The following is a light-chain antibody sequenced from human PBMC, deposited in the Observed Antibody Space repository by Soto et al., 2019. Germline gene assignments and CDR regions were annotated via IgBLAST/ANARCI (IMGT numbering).Light chain of an antibody. J-gene: IGKJ4*01. Sequence: DIVMTQSPESLAVSLGERATVNCKSSQSVLHHSNNKNYLAWYQQKSGQPPKLLIYWASTRESGVPDRFSGSGSGTDFTLTISSLQAEDVAVYYCQQYYGTLTFGGGTKVAIK. V-gene: IGKV4-1*01. CDR1: QSVLHHSNNKNY. CDR3: QQYYGTLT. CDR2: WAS.